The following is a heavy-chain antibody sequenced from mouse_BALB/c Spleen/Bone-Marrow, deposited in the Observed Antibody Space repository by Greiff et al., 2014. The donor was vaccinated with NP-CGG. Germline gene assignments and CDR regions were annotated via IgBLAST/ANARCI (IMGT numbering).Heavy chain of an antibody. Sequence: VKLQESGAELMKPGASVKISCKATGYTFSSYWIEWVKQRPGHGLEWIGEILPGSGTTNYNEKFKGEATFTADTSSNTAYMQLSSLTSEDSAVYYCARGTYRYYFDYWGQGTTLTVSS. CDR2: ILPGSGTT. CDR3: ARGTYRYYFDY. V-gene: IGHV1-9*01. J-gene: IGHJ2*01. CDR1: GYTFSSYW. D-gene: IGHD2-14*01.